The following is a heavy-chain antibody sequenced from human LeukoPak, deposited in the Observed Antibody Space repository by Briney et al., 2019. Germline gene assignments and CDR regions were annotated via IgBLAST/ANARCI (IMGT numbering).Heavy chain of an antibody. CDR1: GFTFSSYE. Sequence: PGGSLRLSCAASGFTFSSYEMNWVRQAPGKGLEWVSYISSSGSTIYYADSVKGRFTISRDNAKNSLYLQMNSLRAEDTAVYYCARTYYYDSSGYPARGQGTLVTVSS. J-gene: IGHJ4*02. V-gene: IGHV3-48*03. CDR2: ISSSGSTI. D-gene: IGHD3-22*01. CDR3: ARTYYYDSSGYPA.